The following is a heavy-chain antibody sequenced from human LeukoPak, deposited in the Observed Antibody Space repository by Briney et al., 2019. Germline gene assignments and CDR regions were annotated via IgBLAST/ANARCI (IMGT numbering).Heavy chain of an antibody. CDR1: GYTFTNYA. Sequence: GASVKVSCTASGYTFTNYAMNSVRQAPGQGLEWMGWIHPSTGNPTYAQDFTGRFVFSLDTSVSTTYLQISSLKAEDTAVYYCARAYQRLGQLSLPDYWGQGTLVTVSS. D-gene: IGHD3-16*02. J-gene: IGHJ4*02. CDR3: ARAYQRLGQLSLPDY. V-gene: IGHV7-4-1*02. CDR2: IHPSTGNP.